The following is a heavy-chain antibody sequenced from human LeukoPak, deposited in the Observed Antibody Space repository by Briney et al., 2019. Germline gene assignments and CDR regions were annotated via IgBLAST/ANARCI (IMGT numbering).Heavy chain of an antibody. D-gene: IGHD2-2*01. CDR3: ARYGTSTDDY. J-gene: IGHJ4*02. CDR1: GYTFTSCN. CDR2: INPSGGST. Sequence: ASVKVSCKASGYTFTSCNMHWVRQAPGQGLEWMGIINPSGGSTTYAQKFQGRVTMTRDTSTSTAYMELRNLRSDDTSVYYCARYGTSTDDYWGQGTLVTVSS. V-gene: IGHV1-46*01.